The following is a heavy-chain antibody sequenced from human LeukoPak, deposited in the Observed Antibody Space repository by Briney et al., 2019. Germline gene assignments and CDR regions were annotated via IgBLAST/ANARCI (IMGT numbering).Heavy chain of an antibody. V-gene: IGHV3-21*01. J-gene: IGHJ4*02. CDR1: GFTFSSYS. D-gene: IGHD6-19*01. CDR3: ARDGGDQWLVPPDC. Sequence: GGSLRLSCAASGFTFSSYSMNWVHQAPGKGLEWVSSISSSSSYIYYADSVKGRFTISRDNVKNSLYLQMNSLRAEDTAVYYCARDGGDQWLVPPDCWGQGTLVTVSS. CDR2: ISSSSSYI.